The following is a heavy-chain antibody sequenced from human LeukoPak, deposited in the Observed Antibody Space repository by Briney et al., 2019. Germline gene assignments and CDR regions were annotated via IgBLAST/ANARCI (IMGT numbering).Heavy chain of an antibody. CDR1: GFTFSSYW. CDR2: INSDGSST. V-gene: IGHV3-74*01. CDR3: ARETGYSYGDPFDY. D-gene: IGHD5-18*01. Sequence: QPGGSLRLSCAASGFTFSSYWMHWVCQAPGKGLVWVSLINSDGSSTNYADSVKGRFTISRDNAKNTLYLQMNSLRAEDTAVYYCARETGYSYGDPFDYWGQGTLVTVSS. J-gene: IGHJ4*02.